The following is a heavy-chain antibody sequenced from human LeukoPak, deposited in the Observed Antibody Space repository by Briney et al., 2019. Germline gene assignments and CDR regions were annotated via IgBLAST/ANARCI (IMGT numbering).Heavy chain of an antibody. CDR2: IYYTGST. V-gene: IGHV4-61*01. CDR1: GGSVSSGSYY. J-gene: IGHJ6*02. CDR3: ARAERVWFGESFDYYGLDV. Sequence: PSETLSLTCTVSGGSVSSGSYYWSWIRQPPGKGLEWIGDIYYTGSTTYNPSLKSRVTISVDTSKNQFSLKVRSVTAADTAVYYCARAERVWFGESFDYYGLDVWGQGTTVTVSS. D-gene: IGHD3-10*01.